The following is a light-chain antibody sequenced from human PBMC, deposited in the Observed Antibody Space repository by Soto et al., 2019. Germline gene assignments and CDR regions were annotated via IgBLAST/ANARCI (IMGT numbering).Light chain of an antibody. J-gene: IGKJ1*01. V-gene: IGKV1-39*01. Sequence: DIQMTQSPSSLSASVGDRVTITCRASQSISSYLNWYQQKPGKAPKLLIYAASSLQSGVPSRFRGSGSGTEFTLTISSLQPEDFATYYCQHSYSTLWTFGQGTKVEIK. CDR1: QSISSY. CDR2: AAS. CDR3: QHSYSTLWT.